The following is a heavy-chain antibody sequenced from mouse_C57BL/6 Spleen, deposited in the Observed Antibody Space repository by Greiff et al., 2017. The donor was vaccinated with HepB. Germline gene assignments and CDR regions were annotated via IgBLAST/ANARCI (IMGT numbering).Heavy chain of an antibody. D-gene: IGHD1-1*01. CDR3: TRADYYGSSGAY. Sequence: QVQLKQSGAELVRPGASVTLSCKASGYTFTDYELHWVKQTPVHGLEWIGAIDPDTGGTAYNQKFKGKAILTADKSSSTAYMELRSLTSEDSAVYYCTRADYYGSSGAYWGQGTLVTVSA. J-gene: IGHJ3*01. CDR2: IDPDTGGT. CDR1: GYTFTDYE. V-gene: IGHV1-15*01.